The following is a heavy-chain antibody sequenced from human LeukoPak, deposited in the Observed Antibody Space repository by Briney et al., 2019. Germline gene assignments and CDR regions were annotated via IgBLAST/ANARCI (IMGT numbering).Heavy chain of an antibody. Sequence: QPGRSLRLSCAASGFTFSSYAMHWVRQAPGKGLEWVAVISYDGSNKYYADSVKGRFTISRDNSKNTLYLQMNSLRAEDTAVYYCARGGGYGGNRFDYWGRGTLVTVSS. V-gene: IGHV3-30-3*01. CDR1: GFTFSSYA. J-gene: IGHJ4*02. D-gene: IGHD4-23*01. CDR3: ARGGGYGGNRFDY. CDR2: ISYDGSNK.